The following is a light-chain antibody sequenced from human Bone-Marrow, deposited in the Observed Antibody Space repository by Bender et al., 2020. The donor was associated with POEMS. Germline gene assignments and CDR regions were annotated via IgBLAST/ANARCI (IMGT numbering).Light chain of an antibody. CDR3: SSYAGSNHFV. CDR2: EGS. V-gene: IGLV2-23*01. Sequence: QSALTQPASVSGSPGQSITISCTGTSSDVGSYNLVSWYQQHPGKAPKLMIYEGSKRPSGVSNRISGSKSGNTASLTISGLQAEDEADYYCSSYAGSNHFVFGTGTKVTVL. J-gene: IGLJ1*01. CDR1: SSDVGSYNL.